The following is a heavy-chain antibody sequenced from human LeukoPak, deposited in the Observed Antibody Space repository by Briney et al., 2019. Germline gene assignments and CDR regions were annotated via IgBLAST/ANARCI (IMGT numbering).Heavy chain of an antibody. Sequence: AGGSLRLSCAASGFTFSTYWMHWVRQAPGKGLVWVARIKGDGSSTIYADSVKGRFTISRDNAKNSLYLQMNSLRAEDTAVYYCAFYGHWGQGTLVTVSS. V-gene: IGHV3-74*01. CDR1: GFTFSTYW. D-gene: IGHD3-16*01. CDR3: AFYGH. CDR2: IKGDGSST. J-gene: IGHJ4*02.